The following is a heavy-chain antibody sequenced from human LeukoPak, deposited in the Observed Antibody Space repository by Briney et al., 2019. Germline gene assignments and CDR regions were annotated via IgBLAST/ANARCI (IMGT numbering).Heavy chain of an antibody. D-gene: IGHD3-10*01. CDR1: GYTFTSYD. J-gene: IGHJ4*02. V-gene: IGHV1-8*01. CDR2: MNPNSGNT. CDR3: ARGLYTMIRGVIIY. Sequence: ASVKVSCKASGYTFTSYDINWVRQATGQGLEWMGWMNPNSGNTGYAQKFQGRVTMTRNTSISTAYMELSSLRSDDTAVYYCARGLYTMIRGVIIYWGQGTLVTVSS.